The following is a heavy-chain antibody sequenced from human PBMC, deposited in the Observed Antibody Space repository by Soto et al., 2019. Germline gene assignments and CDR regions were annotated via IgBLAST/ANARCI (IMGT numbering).Heavy chain of an antibody. CDR1: GGTFSSYT. Sequence: QVQLVQSGAEVKKPGSSVKVSCKASGGTFSSYTISWVRQAPGQGLEWMGRIIPILGIANYAQKFQGRVTITADKSTSTAYMELSSLRSEDTAVYYCAGTYCGGDCYNWYFDLWGRDTLVTVSS. V-gene: IGHV1-69*02. J-gene: IGHJ2*01. CDR2: IIPILGIA. CDR3: AGTYCGGDCYNWYFDL. D-gene: IGHD2-21*02.